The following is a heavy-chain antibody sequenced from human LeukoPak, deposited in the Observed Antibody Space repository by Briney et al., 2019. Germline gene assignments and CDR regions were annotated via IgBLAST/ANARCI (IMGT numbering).Heavy chain of an antibody. CDR1: GFAFSNYW. CDR2: IKSDGSGI. J-gene: IGHJ4*02. CDR3: VRGQTIDY. Sequence: GGSLRLSCTTSGFAFSNYWMYWVRQAPGKGLEWVSRIKSDGSGITYLDAVEGRFTISRDNFKNTFLQMNSLRDEDTAMYYCVRGQTIDYWGQGTLVTVSS. D-gene: IGHD3-3*01. V-gene: IGHV3-74*03.